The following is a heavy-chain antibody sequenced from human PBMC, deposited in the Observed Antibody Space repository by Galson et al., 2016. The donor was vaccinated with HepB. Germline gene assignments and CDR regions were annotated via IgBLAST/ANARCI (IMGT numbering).Heavy chain of an antibody. CDR2: ISGGATAT. CDR3: AEVTRPGISAPRYGMDV. J-gene: IGHJ6*02. Sequence: SLRLSCAASGFTFSSYAMTWVRQAPGRGLEWVSGISGGATATYNADSVKGRFAISRDNSKNTLFLQMNNLRAEDTALYYCAEVTRPGISAPRYGMDVWGQGTPVTVSS. D-gene: IGHD6-13*01. CDR1: GFTFSSYA. V-gene: IGHV3-23*01.